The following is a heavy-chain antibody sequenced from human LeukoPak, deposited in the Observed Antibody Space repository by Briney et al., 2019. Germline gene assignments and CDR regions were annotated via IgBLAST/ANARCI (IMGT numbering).Heavy chain of an antibody. D-gene: IGHD1-26*01. CDR1: GVSISNYY. Sequence: SETLSLTCTVSGVSISNYYWSWIRQPAGKGLEWIGRIYTSGSTNYNSSLKSRLTMSVDTSKNQFSLKLSSVTAADTAVYYCARLRPMGGSFPDSFDIWGQGTMVTVSS. CDR3: ARLRPMGGSFPDSFDI. V-gene: IGHV4-4*07. CDR2: IYTSGST. J-gene: IGHJ3*02.